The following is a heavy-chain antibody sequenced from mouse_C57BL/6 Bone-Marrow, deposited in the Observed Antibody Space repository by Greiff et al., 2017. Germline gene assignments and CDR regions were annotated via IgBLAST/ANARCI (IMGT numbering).Heavy chain of an antibody. CDR3: ARSYGSSLFDY. D-gene: IGHD1-1*01. V-gene: IGHV7-3*01. J-gene: IGHJ2*01. CDR1: GFTFTDYY. Sequence: EVQLQESGGGLVQPGGSLSLSCAASGFTFTDYYMSWVRQPPGKALEWLGFIRNKANGYTTEYSASVKGRFTISRDNSQSILYLQMNALRAEDSATYYCARSYGSSLFDYWGQGTTLTVSS. CDR2: IRNKANGYTT.